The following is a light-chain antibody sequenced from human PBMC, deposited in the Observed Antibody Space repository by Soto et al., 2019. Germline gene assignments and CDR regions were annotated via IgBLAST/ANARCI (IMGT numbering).Light chain of an antibody. CDR2: GNN. J-gene: IGLJ1*01. V-gene: IGLV1-40*01. CDR3: LFFYRYVSHYV. CDR1: SANIGAAYN. Sequence: QSVLTQPPSVSGAPGQRVTISCTGSSANIGAAYNVDWYQQLPGTAPKLLIYGNNNRPSGVPARFSGSKSGTSASLAIAGLQAEDEGDYYCLFFYRYVSHYVLGTGPKGTF.